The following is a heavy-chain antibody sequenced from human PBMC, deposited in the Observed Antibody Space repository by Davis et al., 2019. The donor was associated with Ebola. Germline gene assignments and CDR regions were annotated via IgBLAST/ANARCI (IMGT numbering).Heavy chain of an antibody. J-gene: IGHJ4*02. V-gene: IGHV5-51*01. CDR1: GYSFTSYW. CDR2: IYPCDSDT. CDR3: ARPRGIAAAADY. Sequence: GESLKISCKASGYSFTSYWIGWVRQLPGKGLEWMGIIYPCDSDTSYSPSFQGQVTISADKSISTAYLQWSSLKASDTAMYYCARPRGIAAAADYWGQGTLVTVSS. D-gene: IGHD6-13*01.